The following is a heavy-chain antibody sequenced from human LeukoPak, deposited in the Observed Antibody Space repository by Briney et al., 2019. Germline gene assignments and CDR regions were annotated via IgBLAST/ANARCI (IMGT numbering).Heavy chain of an antibody. CDR1: GGSISGYF. D-gene: IGHD6-13*01. CDR2: ISTSGST. J-gene: IGHJ4*02. V-gene: IGHV4-4*07. CDR3: ARGMQQLYHFDS. Sequence: SETLSLTCTVSGGSISGYFWSWIRQPAGKGLEWIGHISTSGSTNYNPSLRSRVTMSVDTSKNQFSLKLLSVTAADTAVYYCARGMQQLYHFDSWGRGTLVTVSS.